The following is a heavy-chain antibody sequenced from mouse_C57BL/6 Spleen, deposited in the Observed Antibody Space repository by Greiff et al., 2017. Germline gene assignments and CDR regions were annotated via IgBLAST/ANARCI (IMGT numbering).Heavy chain of an antibody. CDR2: IWSGGST. V-gene: IGHV2-2*01. CDR1: GFSLTSYG. D-gene: IGHD1-1*01. J-gene: IGHJ2*01. Sequence: VQVVESGPGLVQPSQSLSITCTVSGFSLTSYGVHWVRQSPGKGLEWLGVIWSGGSTDYNAAFISRLSISKDNSKSQVFFKMNSLQADDTAIYYCARTPITTVVYFDYWGQGTTLTVSS. CDR3: ARTPITTVVYFDY.